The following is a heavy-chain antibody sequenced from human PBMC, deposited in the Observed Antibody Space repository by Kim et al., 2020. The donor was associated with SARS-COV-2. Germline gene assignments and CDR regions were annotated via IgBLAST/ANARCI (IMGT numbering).Heavy chain of an antibody. CDR1: GYSFTSYG. J-gene: IGHJ5*02. Sequence: ASVKVSCKASGYSFTSYGITWVRQVPGQGLEWMGWISGYNGYTKYAQKFQGRVTMTTDTSTNTAYMELTSLRFDDTADYFCARGWWRDIVVEPTPVGSLDWFDPWGQGTLVTVSS. CDR3: ARGWWRDIVVEPTPVGSLDWFDP. CDR2: ISGYNGYT. V-gene: IGHV1-18*01. D-gene: IGHD2-2*01.